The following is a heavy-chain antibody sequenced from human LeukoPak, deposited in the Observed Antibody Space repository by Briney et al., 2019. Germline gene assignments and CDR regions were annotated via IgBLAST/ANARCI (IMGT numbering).Heavy chain of an antibody. J-gene: IGHJ4*02. V-gene: IGHV3-64*01. CDR1: GFTFSSYA. CDR2: ISTDGGST. Sequence: PGGSLRLSCAASGFTFSSYAMHWVRQAPGKGLEYVPGISTDGGSTFYGNSVKDRFTISRDNSNLYLQMNSLRAEDTAVYYCASDDYGGKLPLRYWGQGSLVTVSS. D-gene: IGHD4-23*01. CDR3: ASDDYGGKLPLRY.